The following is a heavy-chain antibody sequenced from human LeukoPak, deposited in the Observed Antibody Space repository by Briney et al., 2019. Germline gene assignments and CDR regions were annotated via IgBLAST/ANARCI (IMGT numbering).Heavy chain of an antibody. D-gene: IGHD5-18*01. CDR3: ARGQKGGYSYGTIGGFDY. CDR1: GGTFSSYA. V-gene: IGHV1-69*13. Sequence: ASVKVSCKASGGTFSSYAISWVRQAPGQGLEWMGGIIPIFGTANYAQKFQGRVTITADESTSTAYMELSSLRSEDTAVYYCARGQKGGYSYGTIGGFDYWGQGTLVTVSS. CDR2: IIPIFGTA. J-gene: IGHJ4*02.